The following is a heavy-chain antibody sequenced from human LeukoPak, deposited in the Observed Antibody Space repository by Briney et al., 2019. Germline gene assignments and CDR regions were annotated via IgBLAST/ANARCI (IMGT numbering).Heavy chain of an antibody. D-gene: IGHD3-10*01. J-gene: IGHJ4*02. CDR1: GFTFSSYG. CDR2: IWYDGSNK. CDR3: ARDLWFGGLRNPPNIDY. Sequence: QPGGSLRLSCAASGFTFSSYGMHWVRQAPGKGLEWVAVIWYDGSNKYYADSVKGRFTISRDNSKNTLYPQMNSLRAEDTAVYYCARDLWFGGLRNPPNIDYWGQGTLVTVSS. V-gene: IGHV3-33*01.